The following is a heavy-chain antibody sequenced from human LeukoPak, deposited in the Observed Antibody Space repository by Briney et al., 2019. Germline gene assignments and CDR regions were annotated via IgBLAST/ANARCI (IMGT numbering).Heavy chain of an antibody. CDR1: GFTFSNYG. V-gene: IGHV3-33*01. J-gene: IGHJ4*02. Sequence: GRSLRLSCAASGFTFSNYGMHGVRQAPGKGLEWVALIWYDGSNKYYADSVKGRFTISRDNSQSTVYLQMNSLRAEDTAVYYCARAGLGASADIWGPGTLVTVSS. CDR2: IWYDGSNK. CDR3: ARAGLGASADI. D-gene: IGHD6-13*01.